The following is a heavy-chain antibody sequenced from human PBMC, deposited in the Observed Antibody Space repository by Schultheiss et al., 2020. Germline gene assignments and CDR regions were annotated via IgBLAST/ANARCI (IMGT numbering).Heavy chain of an antibody. V-gene: IGHV4-59*01. J-gene: IGHJ5*02. CDR2: IHYSGST. CDR3: ARSMRDSGADVVWLDP. CDR1: GGSISGYY. Sequence: SETLSLTCSVSGGSISGYYWSWIRQPPGKGLEWIGHIHYSGSTTYNASLKSRVTISVDRSKNQFSLKLNSVTAADTVVYFCARSMRDSGADVVWLDPWGQGTLVTVSS. D-gene: IGHD4-17*01.